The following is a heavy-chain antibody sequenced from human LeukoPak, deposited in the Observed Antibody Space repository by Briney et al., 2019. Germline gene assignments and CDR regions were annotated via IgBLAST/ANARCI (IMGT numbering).Heavy chain of an antibody. V-gene: IGHV1-2*02. CDR1: GYTFTGYY. Sequence: ASVRVSCKASGYTFTGYYMHCVRQAPGQGLEWMGWINPNSGGTNYAQKFQGRVTMTRDTSISTAYMELSRLRSDDTAVYYCARGGFTTMVRGVIITLDAFDIWGQGTMVTVSS. CDR3: ARGGFTTMVRGVIITLDAFDI. CDR2: INPNSGGT. D-gene: IGHD3-10*01. J-gene: IGHJ3*02.